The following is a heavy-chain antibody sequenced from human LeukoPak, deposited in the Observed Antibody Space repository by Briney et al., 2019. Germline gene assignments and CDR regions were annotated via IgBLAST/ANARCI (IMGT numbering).Heavy chain of an antibody. V-gene: IGHV3-23*01. CDR2: ISGSGGST. CDR3: AKGSTRGYYYYYDMDV. J-gene: IGHJ6*04. D-gene: IGHD2-2*01. Sequence: GGSLRLSCAASGFTFSSYAMSWVRQAPGKGLEWVSAISGSGGSTYYADSVKGRFTISRDNSKNTLYLRMNSLRAEDTAVYYCAKGSTRGYYYYYDMDVWGKGTTVTVSS. CDR1: GFTFSSYA.